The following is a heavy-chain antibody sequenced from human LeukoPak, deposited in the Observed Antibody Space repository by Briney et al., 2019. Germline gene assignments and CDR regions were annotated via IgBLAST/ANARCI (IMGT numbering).Heavy chain of an antibody. D-gene: IGHD5-18*01. V-gene: IGHV1-69*13. Sequence: SVKASCKASGGTFSSYAISWVRQAPGQGLEWMGGIIPIFGTANYAQKFQGRVTITADESMSTAYMELSSLRSEDTAVYYCARDNGYPQLRAFDIWGQGTMVTVSS. CDR1: GGTFSSYA. J-gene: IGHJ3*02. CDR3: ARDNGYPQLRAFDI. CDR2: IIPIFGTA.